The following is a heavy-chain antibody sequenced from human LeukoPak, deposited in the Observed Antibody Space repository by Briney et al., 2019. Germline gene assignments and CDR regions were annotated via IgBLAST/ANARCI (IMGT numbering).Heavy chain of an antibody. V-gene: IGHV4-59*01. CDR2: IYYSGST. CDR3: ARGRCSGGSCYSGIYYYYMDV. Sequence: PSETLSLTCTVSGGSISSYYWSWSRQPPGRGLEWIGYIYYSGSTNYNPSLKSRVTISVDTSKNQFSLKLSSVTAADTAVYYCARGRCSGGSCYSGIYYYYMDVWGKGTTVTVSS. D-gene: IGHD2-15*01. CDR1: GGSISSYY. J-gene: IGHJ6*03.